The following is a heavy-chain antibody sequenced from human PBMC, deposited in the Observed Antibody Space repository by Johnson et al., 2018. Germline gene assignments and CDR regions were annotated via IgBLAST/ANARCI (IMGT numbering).Heavy chain of an antibody. D-gene: IGHD3-3*01. CDR2: ISWNSGSI. V-gene: IGHV3-9*01. CDR3: ARSGMSGYLDAFDI. Sequence: VQLVQSGGGLVQPGRSLRLSCAASGFTFDDYAMHWVRQAPGKGLEWVSGISWNSGSIGYADSVKGRFTISRDNAKNSLYLQMTSLGAGDTAVCDCARSGMSGYLDAFDIGGQGTMVTVSS. J-gene: IGHJ3*02. CDR1: GFTFDDYA.